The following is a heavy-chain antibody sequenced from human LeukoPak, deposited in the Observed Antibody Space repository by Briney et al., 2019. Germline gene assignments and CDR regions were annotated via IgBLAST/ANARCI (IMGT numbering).Heavy chain of an antibody. CDR2: IYYSGTT. Sequence: ASETLSLTCTVSGGSISRHYWNWIRQSPGKGLEWIGYIYYSGTTYYNPSLKSRVTISVDTSKNQFSLKLSSVTAADTAVYYCARRDLGVDVWGKGTTVTISS. CDR3: ARRDLGVDV. J-gene: IGHJ6*04. V-gene: IGHV4-59*08. D-gene: IGHD2-21*01. CDR1: GGSISRHY.